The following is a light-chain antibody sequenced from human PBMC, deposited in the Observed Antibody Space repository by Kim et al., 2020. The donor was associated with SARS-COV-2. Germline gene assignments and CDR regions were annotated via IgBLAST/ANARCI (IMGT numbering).Light chain of an antibody. CDR3: QQYNSYSPCT. CDR1: QSITSW. Sequence: DIQMTQSPSTLSASVGDRVTITCRASQSITSWLAWYQQKPGKAPSLLIYDASTLEIGVPSRFSGSGSGTEYTLTISSLQPDDSATYYCQQYNSYSPCTFGQGTKVDIK. V-gene: IGKV1-5*01. CDR2: DAS. J-gene: IGKJ1*01.